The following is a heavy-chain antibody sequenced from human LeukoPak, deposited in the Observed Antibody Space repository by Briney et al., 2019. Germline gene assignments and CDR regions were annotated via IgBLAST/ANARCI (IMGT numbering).Heavy chain of an antibody. CDR3: ARDAHYYGSGSYLGRYYYYYMDV. CDR2: ISADNGNT. V-gene: IGHV1-18*01. Sequence: GASVKVSCKASGYIFSSYGISWVRQAPGQGLEWMGWISADNGNTNYVQKVQGRVTMTTDTSTSTAYMELRSLRSDDTAVYYCARDAHYYGSGSYLGRYYYYYMDVWGKGTTVTISS. D-gene: IGHD3-10*01. CDR1: GYIFSSYG. J-gene: IGHJ6*03.